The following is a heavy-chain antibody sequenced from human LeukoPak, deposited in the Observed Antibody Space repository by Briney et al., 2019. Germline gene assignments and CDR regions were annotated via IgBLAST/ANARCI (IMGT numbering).Heavy chain of an antibody. Sequence: PGGSLRLSCAASGFTFSNYGMHWVRQAPGKGLEWVAVISYDGSNKYYADSVKGRFTISRDNSKNTLYLQMNSLRAEDTAVYYCASNIAARRNYWGQGILVTVSS. CDR2: ISYDGSNK. CDR3: ASNIAARRNY. J-gene: IGHJ4*02. V-gene: IGHV3-30*19. D-gene: IGHD6-6*01. CDR1: GFTFSNYG.